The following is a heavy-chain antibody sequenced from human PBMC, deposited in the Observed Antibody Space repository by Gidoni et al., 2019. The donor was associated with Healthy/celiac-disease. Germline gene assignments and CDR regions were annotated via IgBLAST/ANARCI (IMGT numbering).Heavy chain of an antibody. D-gene: IGHD6-13*01. CDR2: INHSGST. J-gene: IGHJ5*02. V-gene: IGHV4-34*01. CDR3: ARGLGSDLAAAGRHWFDP. CDR1: GGSFSGYY. Sequence: QVQLQQWGAGLLKPSETLSLTCAVYGGSFSGYYWSWIRQPPGKGLEWIGEINHSGSTNYNPSLKSRVTISVDTSKNQFSLKLSSVTAADTAVYYCARGLGSDLAAAGRHWFDPWGQGTLVTVSS.